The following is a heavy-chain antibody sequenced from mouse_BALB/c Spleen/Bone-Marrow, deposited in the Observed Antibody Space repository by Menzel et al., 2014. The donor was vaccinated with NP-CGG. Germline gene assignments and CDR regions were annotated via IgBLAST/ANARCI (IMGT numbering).Heavy chain of an antibody. D-gene: IGHD1-1*01. V-gene: IGHV5-2*01. Sequence: EVKLVESGGGLVQPGESLKLSCESNEYEFXSHDMSWVRQTPEKRLELVAAINSDGGSTYYPDTMERRFIISRDNSKKTLYLQMSSLRSEDTAFYYCARHGDYYGSSLFAYWGQGTLVTVSA. CDR1: EYEFXSHD. CDR2: INSDGGST. J-gene: IGHJ3*01. CDR3: ARHGDYYGSSLFAY.